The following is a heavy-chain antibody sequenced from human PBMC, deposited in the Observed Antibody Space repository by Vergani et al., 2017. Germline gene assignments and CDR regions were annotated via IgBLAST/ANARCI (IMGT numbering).Heavy chain of an antibody. D-gene: IGHD2/OR15-2a*01. CDR3: AVVTFLPTGRYRPLLDY. V-gene: IGHV5-51*01. CDR1: GYSFTSYW. CDR2: IYPGDSDT. J-gene: IGHJ4*02. Sequence: EVQLVQSGAEVKKPGESLKISCKGSGYSFTSYWIGWVRQMPGKGLEWMGIIYPGDSDTRYSPSFQGQVTISADKSISTAYLHWSSLKASDTAMYYCAVVTFLPTGRYRPLLDYWGQGTLVTVSS.